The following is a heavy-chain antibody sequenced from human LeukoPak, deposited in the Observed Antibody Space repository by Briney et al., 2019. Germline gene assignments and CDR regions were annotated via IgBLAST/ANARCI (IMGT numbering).Heavy chain of an antibody. CDR1: GFTFSSYW. J-gene: IGHJ4*02. D-gene: IGHD3-9*01. CDR2: IKQDGSEK. V-gene: IGHV3-7*03. CDR3: ARTLYYDILTGYSPTPYYFDY. Sequence: PGGSLRLSCAASGFTFSSYWMSWVRQAPGKGLEWVANIKQDGSEKYYVDSVKGRFTISGDNAKNSLYLQMNSLRAEDTAVYYCARTLYYDILTGYSPTPYYFDYWGQGTLVTVSS.